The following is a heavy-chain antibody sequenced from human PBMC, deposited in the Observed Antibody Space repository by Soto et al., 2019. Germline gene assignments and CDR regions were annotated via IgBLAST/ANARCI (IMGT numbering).Heavy chain of an antibody. CDR1: GYAFTSYG. CDR2: IAPHSGRT. J-gene: IGHJ4*02. Sequence: QVQLVQSGPEVKNPGASVRVSCVASGYAFTSYGVNWVRQAPGQGLEWMVWIAPHSGRTTYLPKFQGRVTMTADVSTNTAYIELRSLTSDDTGIYFCARAATGSYHSAYWGQGTVVTVSS. V-gene: IGHV1-18*04. D-gene: IGHD3-10*01. CDR3: ARAATGSYHSAY.